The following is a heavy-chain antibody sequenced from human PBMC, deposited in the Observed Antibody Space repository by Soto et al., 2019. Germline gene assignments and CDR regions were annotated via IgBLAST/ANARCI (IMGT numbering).Heavy chain of an antibody. CDR1: GFTFDNYA. V-gene: IGHV3-23*01. CDR2: ISGGGGGT. J-gene: IGHJ4*02. CDR3: AKDVHYDSSGGLDS. D-gene: IGHD3-22*01. Sequence: EVRLLESGGGLEQPGGSLRLSCVISGFTFDNYAMSWVRQAPGKGLEWVSAISGGGGGTYYADSVRGRFIISRDNSKNTVYLQVNGLRTEDTAVYYCAKDVHYDSSGGLDSWGRGTLVTVSS.